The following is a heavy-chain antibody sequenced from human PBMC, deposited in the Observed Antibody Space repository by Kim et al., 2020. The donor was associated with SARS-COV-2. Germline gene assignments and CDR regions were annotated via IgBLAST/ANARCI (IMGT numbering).Heavy chain of an antibody. D-gene: IGHD6-13*01. V-gene: IGHV3-30*02. Sequence: YYAESVKGRFTISRDNSKNKLYLQMNSLRAEDTAVYYCAKLYSSSWDFDYWGQGTLVTVSS. J-gene: IGHJ4*02. CDR3: AKLYSSSWDFDY.